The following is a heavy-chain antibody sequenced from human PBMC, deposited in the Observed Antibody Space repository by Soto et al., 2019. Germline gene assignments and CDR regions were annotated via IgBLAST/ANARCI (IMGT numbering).Heavy chain of an antibody. D-gene: IGHD6-19*01. Sequence: SETLSLTCTVSGGSISSSSYYWGWIRQPPGKGLEWIGSIYYSGSTYYNPSLKSRVTISVDTSKNQFSLKLSSVTAADTAVYYCARQISGWYFDYWGQGTLVTVSS. CDR1: GGSISSSSYY. V-gene: IGHV4-39*01. CDR3: ARQISGWYFDY. CDR2: IYYSGST. J-gene: IGHJ4*02.